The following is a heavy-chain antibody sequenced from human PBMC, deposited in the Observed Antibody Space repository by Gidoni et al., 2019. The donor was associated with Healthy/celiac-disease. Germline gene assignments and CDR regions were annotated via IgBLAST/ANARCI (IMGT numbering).Heavy chain of an antibody. CDR1: GSTFTGYY. V-gene: IGHV1-2*02. J-gene: IGHJ4*02. CDR3: ARGDIVVVVAAMDFDY. CDR2: INPNSGGT. D-gene: IGHD2-15*01. Sequence: HVQLVQSGAEVQKPGSSVKFSCKASGSTFTGYYMHWVRQAPGQGLEWMGWINPNSGGTNYAQKFQGRVTMTRDTSISTAYMELSRLRSDDTAVYYCARGDIVVVVAAMDFDYWGQGTLVTVSS.